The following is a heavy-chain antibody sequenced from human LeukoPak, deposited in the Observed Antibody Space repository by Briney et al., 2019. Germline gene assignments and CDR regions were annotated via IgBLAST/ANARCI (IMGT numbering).Heavy chain of an antibody. V-gene: IGHV1-69*05. CDR3: ATLGPYCSSTSCYGNYYYYMDV. J-gene: IGHJ6*03. CDR1: GGTFSSYA. D-gene: IGHD2-2*01. CDR2: IIPIFGTA. Sequence: SVKVSCKASGGTFSSYAISWVRQAPGQGLEWMGGIIPIFGTANYAQKFQGRVTITTDESTSTAYMELSSLRSEDTAVYYCATLGPYCSSTSCYGNYYYYMDVWGKGTTVTVSS.